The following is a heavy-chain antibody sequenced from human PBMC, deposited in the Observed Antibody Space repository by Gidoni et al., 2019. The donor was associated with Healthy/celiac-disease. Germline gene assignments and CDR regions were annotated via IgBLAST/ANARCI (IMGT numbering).Heavy chain of an antibody. CDR1: GFTFRSYG. CDR3: AKNMNYYYYYMDV. V-gene: IGHV3-30*18. Sequence: QVQLVESGGGVVQPGRALRLACAASGFTFRSYGMHWVRQAPGKGLEWVAVISYDGSNKYYADSVKGRFTISRDNSKNTLYLQVNSLRAEDTAVYYCAKNMNYYYYYMDVWGKGTTVTVSS. CDR2: ISYDGSNK. J-gene: IGHJ6*03.